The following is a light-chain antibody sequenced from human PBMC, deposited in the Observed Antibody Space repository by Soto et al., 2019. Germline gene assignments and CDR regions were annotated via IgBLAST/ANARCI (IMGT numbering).Light chain of an antibody. CDR3: QQRSNRPLT. J-gene: IGKJ4*01. Sequence: EIVLTQSPATLSLSPGERAALSCRASQSVSSHLAWYQQKPGQAPRLLIYDASNRATGIPARFSGSGSGTDFTLIISSLEPEDLAVYYCQQRSNRPLTFGGGTKVEIK. V-gene: IGKV3-11*01. CDR2: DAS. CDR1: QSVSSH.